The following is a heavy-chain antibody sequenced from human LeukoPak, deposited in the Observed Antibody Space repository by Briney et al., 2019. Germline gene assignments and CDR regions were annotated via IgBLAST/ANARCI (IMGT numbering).Heavy chain of an antibody. CDR1: GFSISNNY. V-gene: IGHV3-66*01. J-gene: IGHJ6*02. Sequence: GGSLRLSCAASGFSISNNYMNWVRQALGKGLEWVSLIYTGGSTDYADSVKGRFTISRDNSKNTLFLQMNSLRAEDTAVYYCAREKYYYGMDVWGQGTTVTVSS. CDR3: AREKYYYGMDV. CDR2: IYTGGST.